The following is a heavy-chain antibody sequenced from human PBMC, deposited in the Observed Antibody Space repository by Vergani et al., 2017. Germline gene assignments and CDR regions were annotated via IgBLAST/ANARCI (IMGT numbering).Heavy chain of an antibody. CDR2: IYTSEST. CDR1: GVSISPYY. CDR3: ARDGGEYDKDALDV. D-gene: IGHD2-21*01. J-gene: IGHJ3*01. V-gene: IGHV4-4*07. Sequence: QVQLQESGPGLVKPSETLSLTCIVSGVSISPYYWSWIRQPAGKGLEWIGRIYTSESTNYNPSLKSRVTMSVDTSKNQFSLKLSSVTAADTAVYYCARDGGEYDKDALDVWGQGTKVTVTS.